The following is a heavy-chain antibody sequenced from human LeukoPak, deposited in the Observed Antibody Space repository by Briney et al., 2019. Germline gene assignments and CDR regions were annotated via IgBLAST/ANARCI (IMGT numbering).Heavy chain of an antibody. J-gene: IGHJ4*02. CDR3: ARRYYYNLGSFPFDF. D-gene: IGHD3-10*01. CDR2: IHNSGTT. CDR1: GGPFSGYF. V-gene: IGHV4-34*01. Sequence: SETLSLTCAVSGGPFSGYFWSWIRQSSGKGLEWIGEIHNSGTTNYNPSLNSRVTISEDTSKNQFYLNLSSVTAADTVVYCARRYYYNLGSFPFDFWGQGTLVTVSS.